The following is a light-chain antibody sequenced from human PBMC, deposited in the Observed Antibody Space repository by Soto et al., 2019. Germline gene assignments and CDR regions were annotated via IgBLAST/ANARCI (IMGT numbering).Light chain of an antibody. V-gene: IGKV3-20*01. CDR2: GAS. CDR1: QSVSSSY. J-gene: IGKJ4*01. CDR3: RQYGRSPPFT. Sequence: EIVLTQSPGTLSLSPGERATLSCRASQSVSSSYLAWYQQKPGQAPRLLIYGASSRATGIPDRFSGSGSGTDFTLPISRLEPEDFAVYYCRQYGRSPPFTFGGGTKVEIK.